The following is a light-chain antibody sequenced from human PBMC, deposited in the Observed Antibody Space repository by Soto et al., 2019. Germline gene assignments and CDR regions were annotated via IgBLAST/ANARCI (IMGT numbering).Light chain of an antibody. Sequence: DIHMTQSPSTLSASVGDRVTITCRASQSISIWLAWYQQKPGRAPNLLIYGTSSLESGVPSRFSGSGSGTESNLTISSLQPDDFATDYCQPYNDYSWTFGQGTKVEIK. CDR3: QPYNDYSWT. V-gene: IGKV1-5*03. CDR1: QSISIW. J-gene: IGKJ1*01. CDR2: GTS.